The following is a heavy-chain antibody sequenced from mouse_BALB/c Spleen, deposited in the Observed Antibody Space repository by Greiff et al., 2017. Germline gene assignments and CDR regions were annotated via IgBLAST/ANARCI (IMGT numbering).Heavy chain of an antibody. CDR3: ATARATSGAMDY. CDR1: GYTFTDYA. V-gene: IGHV1S137*01. D-gene: IGHD3-1*01. Sequence: QVQLQQSGAELVRPGVSVKISCKGSGYTFTDYAMHWVKQSHAKSLEWIGVISTYYGDASYNQKFKGKATMTVDKSSSTAYMELARLTSEDSAIYYCATARATSGAMDYWGQGTSVTVSS. J-gene: IGHJ4*01. CDR2: ISTYYGDA.